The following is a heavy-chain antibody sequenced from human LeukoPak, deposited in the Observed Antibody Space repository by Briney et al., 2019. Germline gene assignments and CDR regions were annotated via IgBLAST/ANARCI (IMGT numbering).Heavy chain of an antibody. CDR2: IRSKTYGGTT. D-gene: IGHD3-10*01. CDR1: GFTFGDYG. V-gene: IGHV3-49*04. CDR3: TGSFGELTFFDY. J-gene: IGHJ4*02. Sequence: GGSLRLSCTTSGFTFGDYGLIWVRQAPGKGLEWVSFIRSKTYGGTTEYAASVKGRFTISRDDSKSIAYLQMNSLKTEDTAVYYCTGSFGELTFFDYWGQGTLVTVSS.